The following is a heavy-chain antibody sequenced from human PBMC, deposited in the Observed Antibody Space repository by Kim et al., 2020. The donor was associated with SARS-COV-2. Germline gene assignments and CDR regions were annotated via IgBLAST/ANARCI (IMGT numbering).Heavy chain of an antibody. V-gene: IGHV3-30-3*01. CDR2: ISYDGSNK. D-gene: IGHD3-22*01. J-gene: IGHJ4*02. CDR3: ARDYYDSSSSPDLDY. Sequence: GGSLRLSCAASGFTFSSYAMHWVRQAPGKGLEWVAVISYDGSNKYYADSVKGRFTISRDNSKNTLYLQMNSLRAEDTAVYYCARDYYDSSSSPDLDYWGQGTLVTVSS. CDR1: GFTFSSYA.